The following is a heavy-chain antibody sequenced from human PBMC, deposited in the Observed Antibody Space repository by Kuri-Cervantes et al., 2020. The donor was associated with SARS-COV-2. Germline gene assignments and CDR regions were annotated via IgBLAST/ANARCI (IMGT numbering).Heavy chain of an antibody. CDR2: ISAYNGNT. Sequence: ASVKVSCKASGYTFTSYGISWVRQAPGQGLEWMGWISAYNGNTNYAQKLQGRVTMTTDTSTSTAYMELRSLRSDDTAAYYCARHNPYIVGATDYNDAFDIWGQGTMVTVSS. V-gene: IGHV1-18*01. CDR3: ARHNPYIVGATDYNDAFDI. J-gene: IGHJ3*02. D-gene: IGHD1-26*01. CDR1: GYTFTSYG.